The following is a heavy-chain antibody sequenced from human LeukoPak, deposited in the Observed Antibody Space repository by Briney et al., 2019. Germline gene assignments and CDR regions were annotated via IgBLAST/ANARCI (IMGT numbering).Heavy chain of an antibody. J-gene: IGHJ4*02. V-gene: IGHV1-18*01. Sequence: ASVKVSCKASGYTFTSYGISWVRQAPGQGLEWMGWISAYNGNTNYAQKLQGRVTMTTDTSTCTTYMELRSLRSDDTAVYYCARGYCSSTSCYAPDYWGQGTLVTVSS. CDR3: ARGYCSSTSCYAPDY. CDR2: ISAYNGNT. D-gene: IGHD2-2*01. CDR1: GYTFTSYG.